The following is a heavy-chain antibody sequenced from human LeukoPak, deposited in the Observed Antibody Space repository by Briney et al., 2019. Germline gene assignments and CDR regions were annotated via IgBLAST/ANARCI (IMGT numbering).Heavy chain of an antibody. J-gene: IGHJ4*02. V-gene: IGHV3-15*01. CDR3: TTASGSYWPFDY. CDR1: GFTFSNAW. Sequence: GGSLRLSCAASGFTFSNAWMSWVRQAPGKGLEWVGRIKSKTDGGTTDYAAPVKGRFTISRDDSKNTLYLQMNSLKTEDTAVYYCTTASGSYWPFDYWGQGTLDTVSS. D-gene: IGHD1-26*01. CDR2: IKSKTDGGTT.